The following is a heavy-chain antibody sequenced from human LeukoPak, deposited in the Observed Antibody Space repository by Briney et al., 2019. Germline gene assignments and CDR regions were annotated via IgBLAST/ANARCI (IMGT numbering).Heavy chain of an antibody. CDR3: ARARRYRSTWYHDY. CDR1: GFSFSTYT. Sequence: PGGSLRLSCAASGFSFSTYTMNWVRQAPGKGLDWVSYISSCSSTIYYADSVKGLFTISRDNANNSLYLQMNSLRDEDTAVYYCARARRYRSTWYHDYWGQGSLVTVSS. V-gene: IGHV3-48*02. J-gene: IGHJ4*02. D-gene: IGHD6-13*01. CDR2: ISSCSSTI.